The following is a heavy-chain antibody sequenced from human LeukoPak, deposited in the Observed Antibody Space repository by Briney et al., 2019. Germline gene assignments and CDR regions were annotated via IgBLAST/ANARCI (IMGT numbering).Heavy chain of an antibody. J-gene: IGHJ3*02. D-gene: IGHD6-19*01. V-gene: IGHV7-4-1*02. CDR2: INTNSGNP. Sequence: GASVKVSCKTSGYEFNKYAINWVRQAPGQGLEWMGWINTNSGNPTYGQGFRERFVFSLDTSGSAFLQISSLKTEDTAVYYCARERSTEWLEAFAIWGQGTTVTVFS. CDR3: ARERSTEWLEAFAI. CDR1: GYEFNKYA.